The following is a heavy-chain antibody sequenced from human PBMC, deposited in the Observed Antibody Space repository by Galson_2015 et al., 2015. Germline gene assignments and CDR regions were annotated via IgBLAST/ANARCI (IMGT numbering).Heavy chain of an antibody. V-gene: IGHV3-30-3*01. J-gene: IGHJ4*02. CDR3: APPLGGAPIVVDY. CDR1: GFTFSSYA. D-gene: IGHD2-15*01. Sequence: SLRLSCAASGFTFSSYAMHWVRQAPGKGLEWVAVISYDGSKKYYADSVKGRVTISRDNSKNTLYLQMNSLRAEDTAVYYCAPPLGGAPIVVDYWGQGTLVTVSS. CDR2: ISYDGSKK.